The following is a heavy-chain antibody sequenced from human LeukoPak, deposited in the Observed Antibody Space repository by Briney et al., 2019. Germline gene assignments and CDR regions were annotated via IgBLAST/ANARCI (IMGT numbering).Heavy chain of an antibody. D-gene: IGHD4-17*01. Sequence: SETLSLTCTVSGGSISSSSYYWGGFRQPPGKGLEWIGGIYYSGSTYYNPSLKSRVTISVDTSKNQFSLKLSSVTAADTAVYYCARDTVTTLYYYYGMDVWGQGTTVTVSS. J-gene: IGHJ6*02. CDR3: ARDTVTTLYYYYGMDV. CDR1: GGSISSSSYY. CDR2: IYYSGST. V-gene: IGHV4-39*01.